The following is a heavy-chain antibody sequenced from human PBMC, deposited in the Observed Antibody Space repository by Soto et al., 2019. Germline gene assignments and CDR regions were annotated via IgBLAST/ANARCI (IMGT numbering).Heavy chain of an antibody. J-gene: IGHJ4*02. D-gene: IGHD2-15*01. Sequence: QVPLVQSGAEVRKPGASVRVSCKASGYTFDAFDIHWVRQATGQGLELMGWMNPYTGETAYTQTLRGRVSMTRDTSVSTAYMELTSLTSEDSAIYFCVRQAGGASTPGDDYWGQGTLVTVSS. V-gene: IGHV1-8*01. CDR3: VRQAGGASTPGDDY. CDR2: MNPYTGET. CDR1: GYTFDAFD.